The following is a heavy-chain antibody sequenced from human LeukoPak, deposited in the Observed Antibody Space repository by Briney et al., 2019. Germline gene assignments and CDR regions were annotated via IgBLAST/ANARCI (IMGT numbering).Heavy chain of an antibody. V-gene: IGHV3-30*18. CDR2: ISYDGSDK. CDR1: GFTFSSYG. J-gene: IGHJ4*02. D-gene: IGHD1-7*01. Sequence: PGGSLRLSCAASGFTFSSYGMYWVRQAPGKGLEWVAVISYDGSDKYYADSVKGRFTISRDNSKNTLYLQMNSLRAEDTAVYYCAKSGLELRYWGQGTLVTVSS. CDR3: AKSGLELRY.